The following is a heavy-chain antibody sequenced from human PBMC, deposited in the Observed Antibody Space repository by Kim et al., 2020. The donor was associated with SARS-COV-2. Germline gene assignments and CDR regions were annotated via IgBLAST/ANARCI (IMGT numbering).Heavy chain of an antibody. V-gene: IGHV3-7*01. CDR2: IKHDGSEK. CDR1: GFIFSSYW. CDR3: ATRPWSRNYLGVFDY. D-gene: IGHD3-3*01. J-gene: IGHJ4*02. Sequence: GGSLRLSCGTSGFIFSSYWMSWVRQAPGKGPEWVANIKHDGSEKYYADSVKGRFTISRDNTKNSLHLQMHSLRVEDTAVYYCATRPWSRNYLGVFDYWGQGALVTVSS.